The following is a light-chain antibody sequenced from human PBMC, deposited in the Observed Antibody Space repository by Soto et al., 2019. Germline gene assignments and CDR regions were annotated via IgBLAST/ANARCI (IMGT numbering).Light chain of an antibody. Sequence: QSVLTQPASVSGSPGQSITISCTGTSSDFGSYNLVSWYQQHPGKAPKLMIYEGGKRPSGVSNRFSGSKSGNTASLTISGLQAEDEADYYCCSYAGSSPWVFGGGTKVTVL. CDR1: SSDFGSYNL. J-gene: IGLJ3*02. CDR3: CSYAGSSPWV. V-gene: IGLV2-23*01. CDR2: EGG.